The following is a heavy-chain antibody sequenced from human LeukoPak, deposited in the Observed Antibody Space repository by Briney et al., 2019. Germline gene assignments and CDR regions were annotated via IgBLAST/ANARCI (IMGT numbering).Heavy chain of an antibody. Sequence: SGTLSLTCAVSGGSISTTDWWSWVRQPPGKGLEWIGQIYHGGSTNYNPSLKSRVTISVDTSKNQFSLKLSSVTAADTAVYYCARDSRDGYRERFDYWGQGTLVTVSS. V-gene: IGHV4-4*02. J-gene: IGHJ4*02. CDR3: ARDSRDGYRERFDY. CDR2: IYHGGST. D-gene: IGHD5-24*01. CDR1: GGSISTTDW.